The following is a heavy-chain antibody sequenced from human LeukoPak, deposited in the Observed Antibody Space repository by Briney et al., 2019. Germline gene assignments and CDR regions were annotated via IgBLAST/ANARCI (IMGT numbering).Heavy chain of an antibody. CDR2: INSGGTTT. D-gene: IGHD3-3*01. CDR3: VRDWTHSIWSGYGYGFDV. CDR1: GFTLKSYA. Sequence: GGSLRLSCVVPGFTLKSYAMTWVRQAPGRGLEWVAYINSGGTTTYYLDSVKGRFTISRDNAKNALSLQMTNLRVEDTATYYCVRDWTHSIWSGYGYGFDVWGQGTTVLVSS. V-gene: IGHV3-48*03. J-gene: IGHJ3*01.